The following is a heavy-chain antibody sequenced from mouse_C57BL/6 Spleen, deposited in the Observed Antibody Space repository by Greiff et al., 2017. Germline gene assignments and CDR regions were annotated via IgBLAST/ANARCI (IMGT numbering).Heavy chain of an antibody. CDR1: GYTFTSYW. J-gene: IGHJ1*03. D-gene: IGHD2-3*01. V-gene: IGHV1-64*01. Sequence: QVQLQQPGAELVKPGASVKLSCKASGYTFTSYWMHWVKQRPGQGLEWIGMIHPNSGSTNYNEKFKSKATLTVDKSSSTAYMQLSSLPSEDSAVYSCASAGYYEGYFDVWGTGTTVTVSS. CDR3: ASAGYYEGYFDV. CDR2: IHPNSGST.